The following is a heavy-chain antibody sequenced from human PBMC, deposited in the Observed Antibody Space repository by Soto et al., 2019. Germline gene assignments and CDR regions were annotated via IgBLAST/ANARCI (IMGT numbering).Heavy chain of an antibody. J-gene: IGHJ4*02. CDR3: ARESGYDPENSLDY. Sequence: NPSETLSLTCTVSGGSISSSSYYWGWVRQPPGKGLEWIGSIYYSGSTYYNPSLKSRVTISVDTSKNQFSLKLSSVTAADTTVYYCARESGYDPENSLDYWGQGALVTVSS. CDR1: GGSISSSSYY. CDR2: IYYSGST. V-gene: IGHV4-39*02. D-gene: IGHD5-12*01.